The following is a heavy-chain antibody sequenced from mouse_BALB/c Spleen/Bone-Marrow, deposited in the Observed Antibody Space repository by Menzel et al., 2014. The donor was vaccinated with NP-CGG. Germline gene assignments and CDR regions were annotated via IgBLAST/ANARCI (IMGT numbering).Heavy chain of an antibody. J-gene: IGHJ3*01. D-gene: IGHD2-14*01. CDR1: GYSITSDYA. V-gene: IGHV3-2*02. Sequence: VQLQQSGPGLVKPSQSLSLTCTVTGYSITSDYAWNWIRQFPGNKLEWMGYISYRGFTSYNPSLKSRISITRDASKNQFFLQLNSVTTEDTATYYCSRDYRYDTWFSYWGQGTLVTVSA. CDR3: SRDYRYDTWFSY. CDR2: ISYRGFT.